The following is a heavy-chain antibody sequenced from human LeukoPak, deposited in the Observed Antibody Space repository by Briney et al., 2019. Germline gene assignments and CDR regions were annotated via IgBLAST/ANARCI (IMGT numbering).Heavy chain of an antibody. D-gene: IGHD3-16*01. CDR2: IKQDGSEK. CDR1: GFTVSSNY. Sequence: GGSLRLSCAASGFTVSSNYMSWVRQAPGRGLEWVANIKQDGSEKYYVDSVKGRFTISRDNAKNSLYLQMNSLRAEDTAVYYCTRIWMSITFGGANTDWGQGTLVTVSS. CDR3: TRIWMSITFGGANTD. J-gene: IGHJ4*02. V-gene: IGHV3-7*01.